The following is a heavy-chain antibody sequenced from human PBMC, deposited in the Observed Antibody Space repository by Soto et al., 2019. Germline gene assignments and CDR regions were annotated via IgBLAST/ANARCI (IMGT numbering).Heavy chain of an antibody. D-gene: IGHD3-9*01. CDR1: GFTFSSNS. CDR2: ISSSSTYI. J-gene: IGHJ3*02. V-gene: IGHV3-21*06. Sequence: PGGSLRLSCAASGFTFSSNSMNWVRQAPGKGLEWVSSISSSSTYIYYADSVKGRFTISRDNAKNSLYLQMNSLRAEDTAVYYCASDPVEDFPWSHAFDIWGQGTMLTVS. CDR3: ASDPVEDFPWSHAFDI.